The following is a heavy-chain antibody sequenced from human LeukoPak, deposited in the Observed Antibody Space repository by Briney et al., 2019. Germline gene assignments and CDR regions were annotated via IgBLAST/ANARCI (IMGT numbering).Heavy chain of an antibody. CDR2: ISDSGGST. CDR3: AKRGSSWSYFDY. V-gene: IGHV3-23*01. Sequence: GGSRRLSCAASGFTFSDYAMTWVRQAPGKGLQWVSLISDSGGSTYYADSVKGRFTVSRDNSKATLYLQMNSLRADDTAVYFCAKRGSSWSYFDYWGQGTLVTVSS. CDR1: GFTFSDYA. J-gene: IGHJ4*02. D-gene: IGHD6-13*01.